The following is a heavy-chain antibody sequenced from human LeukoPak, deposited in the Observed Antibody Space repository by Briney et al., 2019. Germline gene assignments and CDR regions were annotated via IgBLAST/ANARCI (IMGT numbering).Heavy chain of an antibody. CDR3: ARRLRDYYGSSGYGRNDAFDI. V-gene: IGHV1-2*02. D-gene: IGHD3-22*01. J-gene: IGHJ3*02. Sequence: GASVKVSCKASGYTFTGYYMHWVRQAPGQGLEWMGWINPNSGGTNYAQKFQGRVTMTRDTSISTAYMELSRLRSDDTAVYYCARRLRDYYGSSGYGRNDAFDIWGQGTMVTVSS. CDR1: GYTFTGYY. CDR2: INPNSGGT.